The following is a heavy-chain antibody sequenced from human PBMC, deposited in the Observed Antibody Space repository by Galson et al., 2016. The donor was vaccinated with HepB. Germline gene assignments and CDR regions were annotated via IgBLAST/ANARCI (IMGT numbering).Heavy chain of an antibody. CDR2: IYYRGTT. CDR1: GGSISSSSYF. J-gene: IGHJ3*01. V-gene: IGHV4-39*01. Sequence: ETLSLTCTVSGGSISSSSYFWAWIRQPPGKGLEWIGSIYYRGTTHYNPSLQSRVSVSVDTSRNQFSLRLTSVSAADTAMYSCARQDRAGLVNFWGQGTMVTVSS. CDR3: ARQDRAGLVNF. D-gene: IGHD6-19*01.